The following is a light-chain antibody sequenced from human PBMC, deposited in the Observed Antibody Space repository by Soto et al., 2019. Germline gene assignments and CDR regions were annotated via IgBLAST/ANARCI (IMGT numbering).Light chain of an antibody. V-gene: IGKV3-20*01. J-gene: IGKJ1*01. CDR1: QTVSRSY. CDR2: GAS. Sequence: EIVLTQSPGTLSLSPGERATLSCRASQTVSRSYLAWYQQKPGQAPRLLIYGASSRATGIPDRFSGGGSVTDFTLTISRLEPEDFAVYYCQQYGSSPVTFGQGTKLDIK. CDR3: QQYGSSPVT.